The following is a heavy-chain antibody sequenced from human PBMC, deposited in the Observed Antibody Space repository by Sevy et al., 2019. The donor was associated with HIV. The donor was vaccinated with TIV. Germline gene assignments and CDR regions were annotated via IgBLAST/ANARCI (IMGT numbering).Heavy chain of an antibody. CDR1: GFTFGDYC. V-gene: IGHV3-49*04. CDR3: TRWKAAQSIFDY. CDR2: LKSDVYGGTV. D-gene: IGHD6-13*01. J-gene: IGHJ4*02. Sequence: GWSLRLSSTASGFTFGDYCMSWVRQAPGKGLEWVAFLKSDVYGGTVDHAASVRGRFVISRDDSKTIAYLQMNDLKTEDTGVYYCTRWKAAQSIFDYWGQGALVTVSS.